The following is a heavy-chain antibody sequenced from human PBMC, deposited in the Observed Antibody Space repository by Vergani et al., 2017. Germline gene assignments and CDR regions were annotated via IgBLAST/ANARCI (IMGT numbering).Heavy chain of an antibody. CDR1: GYNFTSFD. D-gene: IGHD3/OR15-3a*01. Sequence: QVQLVQSGAEVKKPGASVKVSCKASGYNFTSFDINWVRLATGQGLEWMGWMNPKSGNTAYAAKFQGRITMTRDSSTDTAYMEMKSLRSEDTAIYFCARGVLDSKYRHNWFGPWGKGTVVTVSS. CDR3: ARGVLDSKYRHNWFGP. J-gene: IGHJ5*02. CDR2: MNPKSGNT. V-gene: IGHV1-8*01.